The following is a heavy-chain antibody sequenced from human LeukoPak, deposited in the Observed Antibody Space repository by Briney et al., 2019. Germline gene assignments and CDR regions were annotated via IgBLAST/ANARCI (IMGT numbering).Heavy chain of an antibody. CDR2: INRNGDST. CDR3: ARSLYGSGTEGFDY. J-gene: IGHJ4*02. CDR1: GFTLFDYG. D-gene: IGHD3-10*01. Sequence: GGSLRLSRVASGFTLFDYGMSWGRPAPGKGLEWVSGINRNGDSTGYADSVKGRFTISRDNAKKSMYLQMNSLRAEDTALYYCARSLYGSGTEGFDYWGQGTLVTVSS. V-gene: IGHV3-20*04.